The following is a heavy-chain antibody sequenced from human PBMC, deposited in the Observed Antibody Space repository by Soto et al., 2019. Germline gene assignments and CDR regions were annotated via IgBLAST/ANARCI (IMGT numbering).Heavy chain of an antibody. CDR3: TTGYCSSTSCSDGYFDL. Sequence: VQLVESGGGLVQPGGSLRLSCAASGFTFSNAWMNWVRQAPGKGLEWVGRIKSKTDGGTTDYAAPVKGRFTISRDDSKNTLYLQMNSLKTEDTAVYYCTTGYCSSTSCSDGYFDLWGRGTLVTVSS. V-gene: IGHV3-15*07. CDR2: IKSKTDGGTT. J-gene: IGHJ2*01. CDR1: GFTFSNAW. D-gene: IGHD2-2*01.